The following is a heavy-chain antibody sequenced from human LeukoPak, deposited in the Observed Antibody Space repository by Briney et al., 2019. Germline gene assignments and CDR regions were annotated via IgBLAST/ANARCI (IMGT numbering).Heavy chain of an antibody. CDR3: ARARGARYYFDY. D-gene: IGHD1-26*01. CDR1: GRTFSSYE. J-gene: IGHJ4*02. Sequence: GGSLRLSCAASGRTFSSYEMNWIRQAPGKGLEWVSYISSSGSTIYYADSVKGRFTISRDNAKNSLYLQMNSLRAEDTAVYYCARARGARYYFDYWGQGTLVTVSS. CDR2: ISSSGSTI. V-gene: IGHV3-48*03.